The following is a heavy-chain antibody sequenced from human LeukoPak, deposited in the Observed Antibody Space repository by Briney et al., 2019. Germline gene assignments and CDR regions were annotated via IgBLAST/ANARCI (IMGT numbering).Heavy chain of an antibody. CDR1: GGSISSYY. CDR2: IYYSGST. J-gene: IGHJ5*02. CDR3: AGEVAAAGGHNWFDP. Sequence: SETLSLTCTVSGGSISSYYWSWIRQPPGKGLEWIGYIYYSGSTNYNPSLKSRVTISVDTSKNQFSLKLSSVTAADTAVYYCAGEVAAAGGHNWFDPWGQGTLVTVSS. V-gene: IGHV4-59*01. D-gene: IGHD6-13*01.